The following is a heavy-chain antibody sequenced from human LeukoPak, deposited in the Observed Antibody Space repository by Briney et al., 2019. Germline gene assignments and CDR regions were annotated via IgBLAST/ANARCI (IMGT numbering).Heavy chain of an antibody. V-gene: IGHV4-39*01. CDR2: IYYSGST. Sequence: SETLSLTCTVSGGSLSSSSYYWGWIRQPPGKGLEWLGSIYYSGSTYYNPSLKSRVTISVDTSKNQFSLKLSSVTAADTAVYYCARQGKYCSSLDQVRCAFDIWGQGTMVTVSS. D-gene: IGHD2-2*01. J-gene: IGHJ3*02. CDR1: GGSLSSSSYY. CDR3: ARQGKYCSSLDQVRCAFDI.